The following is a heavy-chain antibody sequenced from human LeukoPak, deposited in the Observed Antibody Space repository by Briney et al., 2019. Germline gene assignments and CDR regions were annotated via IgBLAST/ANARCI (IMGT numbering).Heavy chain of an antibody. CDR3: SRGPANIYSSSWFDY. J-gene: IGHJ4*02. D-gene: IGHD2/OR15-2a*01. V-gene: IGHV3-7*01. Sequence: GGSLRLSCAASGLAFSTYWMNWVSQAPGKGLEWVASIKQREFYVDSVKGRFTISRDNAENSLYLQMKSLRAEDRAIYYCSRGPANIYSSSWFDYWGQGALVTVSS. CDR2: IKQRE. CDR1: GLAFSTYW.